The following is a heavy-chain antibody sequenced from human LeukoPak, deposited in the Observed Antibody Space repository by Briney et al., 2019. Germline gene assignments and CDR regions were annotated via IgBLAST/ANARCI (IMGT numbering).Heavy chain of an antibody. J-gene: IGHJ4*02. D-gene: IGHD3-9*01. CDR3: ATAPSALFDWLPPPFDY. CDR2: FDPEDGET. CDR1: GYTLTELS. V-gene: IGHV1-24*01. Sequence: ASVKVSCKVSGYTLTELSMHWVRQAPGKGLEWMGGFDPEDGETIYAQKFQGRVTMTEDTSTDTAYMELSSLRSEDTAVYYCATAPSALFDWLPPPFDYWGQGTLVTVSS.